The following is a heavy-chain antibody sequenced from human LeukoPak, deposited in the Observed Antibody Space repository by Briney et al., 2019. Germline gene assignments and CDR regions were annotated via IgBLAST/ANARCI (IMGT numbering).Heavy chain of an antibody. J-gene: IGHJ4*01. V-gene: IGHV3-7*01. Sequence: GGSLRLSCAASGFTFSIYWMSWVRQAPGKGLEWVGNIKQGGSEKYYVDSVKGRIIISRDNAKNSLYLQMSSLRAEDTAVYYGARDKRTTYYYDSSGYSFDYWGQGTLVTVSS. CDR3: ARDKRTTYYYDSSGYSFDY. CDR2: IKQGGSEK. D-gene: IGHD3-22*01. CDR1: GFTFSIYW.